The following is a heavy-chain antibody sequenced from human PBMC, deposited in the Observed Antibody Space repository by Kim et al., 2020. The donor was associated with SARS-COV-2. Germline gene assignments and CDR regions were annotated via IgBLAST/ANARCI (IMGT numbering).Heavy chain of an antibody. Sequence: SETLSLTCTVSGGSISSSSYYWGWIRQPPGKGLEWIGSIYYSGSTYYNPSLKSRVTISVDTSKNQFSLKLSSVTAADTAVYYCARQGAKGRFGWDVWGQGTTVTVSS. V-gene: IGHV4-39*01. CDR2: IYYSGST. D-gene: IGHD3-10*01. J-gene: IGHJ6*02. CDR1: GGSISSSSYY. CDR3: ARQGAKGRFGWDV.